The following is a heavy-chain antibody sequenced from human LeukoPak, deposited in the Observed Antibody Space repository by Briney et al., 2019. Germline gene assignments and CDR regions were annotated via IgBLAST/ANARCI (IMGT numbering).Heavy chain of an antibody. J-gene: IGHJ4*02. CDR3: ARQTGSGLFILP. CDR2: IYYSGNT. CDR1: GYSISSGFY. D-gene: IGHD3/OR15-3a*01. Sequence: SETLSLTCTVSGYSISSGFYWGWIRQPPGKGLEWIGSIYYSGNTYYNASLRSQVSISIDTSKNQFSLRLTSVTAADTAVYYCARQTGSGLFILPGGQGTLVTVSS. V-gene: IGHV4-38-2*02.